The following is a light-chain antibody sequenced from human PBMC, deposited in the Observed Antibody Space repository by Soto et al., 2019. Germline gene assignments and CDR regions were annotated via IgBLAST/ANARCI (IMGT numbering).Light chain of an antibody. V-gene: IGKV4-1*01. CDR3: QQFFPAPT. CDR2: WAS. Sequence: DSVMTQSPDALAVSLCERATMNCKGSGSVLYKSNNKNHLAWYQQKPGHPPKLFLNWASTRESGVPDRLIGGGSGTEFTLTISSLHAEDVAVYYCQQFFPAPTFGQGTKVDIK. J-gene: IGKJ1*01. CDR1: GSVLYKSNNKNH.